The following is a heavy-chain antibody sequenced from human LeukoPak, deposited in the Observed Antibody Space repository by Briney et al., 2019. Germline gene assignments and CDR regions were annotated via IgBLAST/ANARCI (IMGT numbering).Heavy chain of an antibody. J-gene: IGHJ5*02. CDR3: ARGSTLGSCTSSSCHNWFDP. Sequence: GGSLRLSCAASGFTFSTFSMNWVRQAPGKGLEWVSSISGISNYIFYADSVKGRFTISRDNAENSLYLLLNSLRVEDTAVYYCARGSTLGSCTSSSCHNWFDPWGQGTLVTVSS. CDR1: GFTFSTFS. V-gene: IGHV3-21*01. D-gene: IGHD2-2*01. CDR2: ISGISNYI.